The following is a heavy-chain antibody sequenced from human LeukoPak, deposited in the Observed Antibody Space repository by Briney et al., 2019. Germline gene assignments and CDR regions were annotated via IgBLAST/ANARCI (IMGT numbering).Heavy chain of an antibody. V-gene: IGHV3-64D*09. CDR2: ISSNGGST. Sequence: GGSLRLSCSASGFTFSSYAMHWVRQAPGKGLEYVSAISSNGGSTYYADSVKGRFTISRDNSKNTLYLQMSSMRAEDTAVYYCVKGGTTVSDFYYGMDVWGQGTTVTVSS. CDR3: VKGGTTVSDFYYGMDV. D-gene: IGHD4-11*01. CDR1: GFTFSSYA. J-gene: IGHJ6*02.